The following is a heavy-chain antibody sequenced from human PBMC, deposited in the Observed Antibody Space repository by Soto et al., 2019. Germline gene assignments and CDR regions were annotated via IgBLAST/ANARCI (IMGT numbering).Heavy chain of an antibody. Sequence: PGGSLRLSCAASGFTFSRYTMHWVRQAPGKGLEWVAVISYDGSNKYYADSVKGRFTISRDNSKNTLYVQMNSLRAEDTAVFYCARSGGSYFGTFDSWGQGTLVTVSS. J-gene: IGHJ4*02. V-gene: IGHV3-30-3*01. CDR3: ARSGGSYFGTFDS. CDR1: GFTFSRYT. D-gene: IGHD1-26*01. CDR2: ISYDGSNK.